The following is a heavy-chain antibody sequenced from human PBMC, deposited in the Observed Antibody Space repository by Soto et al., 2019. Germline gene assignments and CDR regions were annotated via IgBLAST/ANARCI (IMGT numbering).Heavy chain of an antibody. V-gene: IGHV3-30*18. CDR3: AKDYSSSLFY. J-gene: IGHJ4*02. D-gene: IGHD6-6*01. CDR1: GFTFSSYG. CDR2: ISYDGSNK. Sequence: PGGSLRLSCAASGFTFSSYGMHWVRQAPGKGLEWVAVISYDGSNKYYADSVKGRFTISRDNSKNTLYLQTNSLRAEDTAVYYCAKDYSSSLFYWGQGTLVTVSS.